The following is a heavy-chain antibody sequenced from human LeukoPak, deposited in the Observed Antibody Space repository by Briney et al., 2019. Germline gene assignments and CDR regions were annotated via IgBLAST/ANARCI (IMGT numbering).Heavy chain of an antibody. J-gene: IGHJ4*02. D-gene: IGHD5-24*01. Sequence: GGSLRLSCAASGFTFSSYGMHWVRQAPGKGLEWVAFIRYDGSNKYYADSVKGRFTISRDNSKNTLYLQMNSLRAEDTAVYYCAKDYVSGDGYWDFDYWGQGTLVTVSS. CDR1: GFTFSSYG. CDR2: IRYDGSNK. V-gene: IGHV3-30*02. CDR3: AKDYVSGDGYWDFDY.